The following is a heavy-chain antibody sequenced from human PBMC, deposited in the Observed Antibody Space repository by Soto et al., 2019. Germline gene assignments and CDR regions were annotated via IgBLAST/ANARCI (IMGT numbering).Heavy chain of an antibody. D-gene: IGHD6-13*01. Sequence: GASVKVSCKVSGYTLTELSMHWVRQAPGKGLEWMGGFDPEDGETIYAQKFQGRVTMTEDTSTDTAYMELSSLRSEDTAVYYCASQSSSGDYNCFDPWGQGTLVIVSS. J-gene: IGHJ5*02. CDR2: FDPEDGET. V-gene: IGHV1-24*01. CDR3: ASQSSSGDYNCFDP. CDR1: GYTLTELS.